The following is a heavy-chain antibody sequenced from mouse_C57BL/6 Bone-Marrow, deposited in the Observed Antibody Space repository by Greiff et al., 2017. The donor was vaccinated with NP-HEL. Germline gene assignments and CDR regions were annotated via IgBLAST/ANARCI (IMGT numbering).Heavy chain of an antibody. J-gene: IGHJ4*01. CDR3: ARDRGYDYAYYYAMDY. V-gene: IGHV5-16*01. Sequence: EVHLVESEGGLVQPGSSMKLSCTASGFTFSDYYMAWVRQVPEKGLEWVANINYDGSSTYYLDSLKSRFIISRDNAKNILYLQMSSLKSEDTATYYCARDRGYDYAYYYAMDYWGQGTSVTVSS. D-gene: IGHD2-4*01. CDR2: INYDGSST. CDR1: GFTFSDYY.